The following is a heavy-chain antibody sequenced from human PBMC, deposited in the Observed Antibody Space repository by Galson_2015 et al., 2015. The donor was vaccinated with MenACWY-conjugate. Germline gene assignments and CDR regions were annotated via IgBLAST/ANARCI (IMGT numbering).Heavy chain of an antibody. D-gene: IGHD2-15*01. CDR2: IYPSDSDT. CDR3: ARRYCSGGSCYSGVHDWFDP. J-gene: IGHJ5*02. V-gene: IGHV5-51*01. Sequence: QSGAEVKKPGESLTISCKASGYSFTNYWIGWVRQMPGKGLEWMGIIYPSDSDTRYRPSFQGQVTMSADKSISTAYLQWSSLKASDTAMYYCARRYCSGGSCYSGVHDWFDPWGQGTLVTVSS. CDR1: GYSFTNYW.